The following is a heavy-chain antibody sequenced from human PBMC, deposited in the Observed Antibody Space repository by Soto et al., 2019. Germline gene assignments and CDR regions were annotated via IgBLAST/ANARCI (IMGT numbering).Heavy chain of an antibody. J-gene: IGHJ3*02. CDR3: ARDHRLEVRAFRTWVDT. CDR1: GFTFSSYS. D-gene: IGHD1-1*01. Sequence: EVQLVESGGGLVQPGGSLRLSCAASGFTFSSYSMNWVRQAPGKGLEWVSYISSSSSTIYYADSVKGRFTISRDNAKNSLYLQMNILRDEDTSVYDCARDHRLEVRAFRTWVDTWGQGTMVTVSS. V-gene: IGHV3-48*02. CDR2: ISSSSSTI.